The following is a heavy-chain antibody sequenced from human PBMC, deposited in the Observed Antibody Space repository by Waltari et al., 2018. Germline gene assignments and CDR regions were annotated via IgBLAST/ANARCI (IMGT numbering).Heavy chain of an antibody. CDR3: ARDSSDYGELYYYYGMDV. V-gene: IGHV3-64*01. CDR1: GFIFSSYA. Sequence: EVQLVESGGDLVQPGGSLRLSCAASGFIFSSYAMHWVRQAPGKGLEYVSAISSNGGSTYYPNSVKGRFTISRDNSKNMLYLQMGSLRTEDMGVYYCARDSSDYGELYYYYGMDVWGQGTTVTVSS. J-gene: IGHJ6*02. D-gene: IGHD4-17*01. CDR2: ISSNGGST.